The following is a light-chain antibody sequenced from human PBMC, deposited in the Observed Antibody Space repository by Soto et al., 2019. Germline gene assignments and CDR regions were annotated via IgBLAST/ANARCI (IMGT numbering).Light chain of an antibody. CDR3: QQYNNWPPWT. CDR1: QSVSSN. CDR2: HTS. Sequence: EIVMTQSPATLSVSPGERATLSCRASQSVSSNLAWYQQKPGQAPRLLIYHTSTRATGIPARFSGSGSGTEFTLTISSLQSEDFAVYYCQQYNNWPPWTFGQGTKVDIK. V-gene: IGKV3-15*01. J-gene: IGKJ1*01.